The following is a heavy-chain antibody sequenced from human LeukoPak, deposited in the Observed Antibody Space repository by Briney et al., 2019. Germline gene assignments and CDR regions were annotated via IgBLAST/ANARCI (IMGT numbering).Heavy chain of an antibody. CDR1: GFTFSSYA. CDR2: ISGSGGST. CDR3: AKSHINYYDSSGCFDY. D-gene: IGHD3-22*01. J-gene: IGHJ4*02. V-gene: IGHV3-23*01. Sequence: GGSLRLSCAASGFTFSSYAMSWVRQAPGEGLEWVSAISGSGGSTYYADSVKGRFTISRDNSKNTLYLQMNSLRAEDTAVYYCAKSHINYYDSSGCFDYWGQGTLVTVSS.